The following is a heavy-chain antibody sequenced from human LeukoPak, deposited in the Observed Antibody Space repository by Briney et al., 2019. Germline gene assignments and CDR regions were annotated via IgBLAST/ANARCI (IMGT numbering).Heavy chain of an antibody. Sequence: SSETLSLTCTVSGGSISSYYWSWIRQPPGKGLEWIGYIYYSGSTNYNPSLKSRVTISVDTSKNQFSLKLSSVTAADTAVYYCARGTGDSSSWLPNDAFDIWGQGTMVTVSS. CDR2: IYYSGST. V-gene: IGHV4-59*01. CDR3: ARGTGDSSSWLPNDAFDI. CDR1: GGSISSYY. J-gene: IGHJ3*02. D-gene: IGHD6-13*01.